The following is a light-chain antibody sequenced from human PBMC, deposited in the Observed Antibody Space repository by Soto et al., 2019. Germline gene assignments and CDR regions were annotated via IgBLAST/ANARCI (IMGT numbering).Light chain of an antibody. Sequence: IVLTQSPGTLSLSPGERATLSCMASQSVISSYLAWYQQKPGQAPRLLIYGASSRATGIPDRFSGSGSGTDFTLTINRLEPEDFAVYYCQQYAGSPRTFGQGTKVDIK. V-gene: IGKV3-20*01. CDR1: QSVISSY. CDR3: QQYAGSPRT. J-gene: IGKJ1*01. CDR2: GAS.